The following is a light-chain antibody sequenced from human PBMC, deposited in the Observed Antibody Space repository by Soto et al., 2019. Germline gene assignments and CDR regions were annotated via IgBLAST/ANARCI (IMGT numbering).Light chain of an antibody. Sequence: QSVLTQPPSVSGAPGQRVTISCTGSSSNIGAGYDVHWYQQLPGRAPKLLIYGNTNRPSGVPDRFSGSKSGTSASLAITGIQAWDEADYYCLSFDSSLSVVFGGGTKLTVL. CDR2: GNT. V-gene: IGLV1-40*01. CDR1: SSNIGAGYD. J-gene: IGLJ2*01. CDR3: LSFDSSLSVV.